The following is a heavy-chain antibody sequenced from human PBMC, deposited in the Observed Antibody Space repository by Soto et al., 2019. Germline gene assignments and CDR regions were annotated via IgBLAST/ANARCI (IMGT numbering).Heavy chain of an antibody. CDR2: VKDGGST. J-gene: IGHJ4*02. D-gene: IGHD5-12*01. V-gene: IGHV4-34*01. CDR3: ARGQEGIVATH. Sequence: QVQLQQWGAGLLRPSETLSLTCTVNGGSLTGYFWSWIRQPPGKGLEWIGEVKDGGSTNYSPSLRGRVSISADTSKNPFSLRLNSVTAVDTAVYFCARGQEGIVATHWDQGALVTVSS. CDR1: GGSLTGYF.